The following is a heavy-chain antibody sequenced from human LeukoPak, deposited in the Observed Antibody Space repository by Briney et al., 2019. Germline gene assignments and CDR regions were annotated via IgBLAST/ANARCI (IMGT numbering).Heavy chain of an antibody. CDR1: GVSISSTTYY. V-gene: IGHV4-39*01. D-gene: IGHD3-10*01. J-gene: IGHJ4*02. CDR2: IHYSGSA. CDR3: ARHYGSGSYYINDY. Sequence: SETLSLTCTVAGVSISSTTYYWGWIRQPPGKGLEWTGNIHYSGSAYYNPSLKSRASISVDTSKNQLSLKLSSVTAADTAVYYCARHYGSGSYYINDYWGQGALVTVSS.